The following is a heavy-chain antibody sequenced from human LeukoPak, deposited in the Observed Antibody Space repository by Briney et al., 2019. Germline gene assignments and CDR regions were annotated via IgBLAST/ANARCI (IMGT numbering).Heavy chain of an antibody. CDR1: GFTFSSAW. D-gene: IGHD3-3*01. Sequence: GGSLRLSCAASGFTFSSAWLNWVRQAPGKGLEWVANIKQDESEKYYLGSVKGRFTISRDNTKNSLYLEMSSLRAEDTAVYYCATIEAVRFQYWGQGTLVAVSS. CDR2: IKQDESEK. J-gene: IGHJ4*02. CDR3: ATIEAVRFQY. V-gene: IGHV3-7*01.